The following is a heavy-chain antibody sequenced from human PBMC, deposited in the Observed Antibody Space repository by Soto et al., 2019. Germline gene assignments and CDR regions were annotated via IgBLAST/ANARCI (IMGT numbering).Heavy chain of an antibody. CDR3: ARDPPPSGY. Sequence: QVQLVQSGAEVKKPGASVKVSCKASGYTFTSYFISWVRQAPGQGLEWMGWISAYNGNTNYVQKRQGRVTMTTDTSTSTANMELRGPRSDDTAVYDGARDPPPSGYWGKGTLVTVSS. CDR2: ISAYNGNT. CDR1: GYTFTSYF. J-gene: IGHJ4*02. V-gene: IGHV1-18*01.